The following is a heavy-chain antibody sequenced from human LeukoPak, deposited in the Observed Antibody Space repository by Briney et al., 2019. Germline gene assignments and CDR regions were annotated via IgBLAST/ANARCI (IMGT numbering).Heavy chain of an antibody. CDR2: VSSIGLT. V-gene: IGHV4-59*11. Sequence: SETLSLTCTISGDSISTHYSTWIRQSPGKGLEWIGYVSSIGLTNYNPSLKSRVTISVDTSKNHFSLRLRSLTAADTAVYYCARDLTTVTKGFDIWGQGTVVTVSS. J-gene: IGHJ3*02. D-gene: IGHD2-8*01. CDR1: GDSISTHY. CDR3: ARDLTTVTKGFDI.